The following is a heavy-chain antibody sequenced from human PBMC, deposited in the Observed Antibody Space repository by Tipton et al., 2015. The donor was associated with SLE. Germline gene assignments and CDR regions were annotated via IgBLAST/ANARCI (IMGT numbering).Heavy chain of an antibody. CDR2: VLHSGVT. J-gene: IGHJ4*02. CDR3: ARDYSSSHPSLGY. Sequence: TLSLTCTVSGGSIRGRPYYWNWIRQAPGKGLEWLGSVLHSGVTYFNPSHKTRVSVSLDTSQNRFFLELRSVAAADTAVYYCARDYSSSHPSLGYWGQGSL. D-gene: IGHD6-6*01. CDR1: GGSIRGRPYY. V-gene: IGHV4-39*07.